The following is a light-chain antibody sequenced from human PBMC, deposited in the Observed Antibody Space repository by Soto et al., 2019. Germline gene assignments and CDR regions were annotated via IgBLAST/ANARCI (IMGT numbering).Light chain of an antibody. Sequence: EILLAQSPGTLSLYPGEIATLSCRASQSVSSSSLAWYQQKRGQAPRLLIHDASSRATGIPDRFSGSGSGTDFTLTISRLEPEDFAVYYCQQYGGSPRTFGQGTKVDTK. V-gene: IGKV3-20*01. J-gene: IGKJ1*01. CDR1: QSVSSSS. CDR3: QQYGGSPRT. CDR2: DAS.